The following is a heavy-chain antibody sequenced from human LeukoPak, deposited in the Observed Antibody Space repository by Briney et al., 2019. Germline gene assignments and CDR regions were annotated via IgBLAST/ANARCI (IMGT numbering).Heavy chain of an antibody. D-gene: IGHD3-3*01. CDR1: GGTFSSYA. Sequence: GASVKVSCKASGGTFSSYAISWVRQAPGQGLEWMGGIIPIFGTANYAQKFQGRVTITADESTSTAYMELSSLRSEDTAVYYCARERITILGTHGTYYYYGMDVWGQGTTVTVSS. V-gene: IGHV1-69*13. CDR2: IIPIFGTA. J-gene: IGHJ6*02. CDR3: ARERITILGTHGTYYYYGMDV.